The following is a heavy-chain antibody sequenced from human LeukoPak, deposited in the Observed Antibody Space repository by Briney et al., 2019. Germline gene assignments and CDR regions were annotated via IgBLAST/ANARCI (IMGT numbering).Heavy chain of an antibody. D-gene: IGHD1-7*01. J-gene: IGHJ6*03. CDR3: ARDQLELYYYYYYYMDV. CDR2: IKQDGSER. CDR1: GFTFSSYW. V-gene: IGHV3-7*01. Sequence: PGGSLRLSCAASGFTFSSYWMSWVRQDPGKGLEWVANIKQDGSERYYVGSVKGRFTISRDNAKNSLYLQMNSLRAEDTAVYYCARDQLELYYYYYYYMDVWGKGTTVTVSS.